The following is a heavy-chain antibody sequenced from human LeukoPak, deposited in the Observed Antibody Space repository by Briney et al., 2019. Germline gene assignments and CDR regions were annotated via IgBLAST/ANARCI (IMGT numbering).Heavy chain of an antibody. D-gene: IGHD4-23*01. Sequence: QSGGSLRLSCVTSGFTFSTFWMNWVRQAPGKGLEWVANINPDGSRERSVDSVKGRITISRDNAKNALYLQMNSLRAEDTAVYYCAKVIYTVVTPFDYWGQGTLVTVSS. CDR2: INPDGSRE. CDR3: AKVIYTVVTPFDY. J-gene: IGHJ4*02. CDR1: GFTFSTFW. V-gene: IGHV3-7*03.